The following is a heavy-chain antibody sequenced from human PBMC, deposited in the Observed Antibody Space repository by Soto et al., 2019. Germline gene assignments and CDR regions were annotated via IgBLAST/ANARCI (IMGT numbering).Heavy chain of an antibody. CDR1: GFTLSNIG. CDR3: AKASRGERYAAYFDL. J-gene: IGHJ4*02. Sequence: QVQLVESGGGVVQPGTSLRLACAASGFTLSNIGMQWVRQAPGKGLEWVAVISAGGNTKYYADSVKGRFTISRDNSKNTLFLQMNSLRTEDTAVYYCAKASRGERYAAYFDLWGQGTLVTVSA. D-gene: IGHD3-10*01. V-gene: IGHV3-30*18. CDR2: ISAGGNTK.